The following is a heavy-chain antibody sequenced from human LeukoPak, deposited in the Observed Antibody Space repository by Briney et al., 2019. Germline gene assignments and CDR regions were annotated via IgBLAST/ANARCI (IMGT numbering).Heavy chain of an antibody. Sequence: SETLSLTCVVYGGSFSGYYWSWIRQPPGKGLEWIGEINHSGTTNYNPSLKSRVTISVDTSKNQFSLKLTSVTAADPAVYYYARGGLANYFDYWGQGTLVPVSS. CDR1: GGSFSGYY. J-gene: IGHJ4*02. CDR3: ARGGLANYFDY. V-gene: IGHV4-34*01. D-gene: IGHD3/OR15-3a*01. CDR2: INHSGTT.